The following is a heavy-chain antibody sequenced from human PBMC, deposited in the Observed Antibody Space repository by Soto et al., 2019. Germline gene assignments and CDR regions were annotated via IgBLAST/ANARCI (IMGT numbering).Heavy chain of an antibody. CDR1: GFTFSSYW. CDR3: ARTNAAPSYYYYGTDA. J-gene: IGHJ6*02. CDR2: IKQDGSEK. Sequence: PGGSLRLSCAASGFTFSSYWMSWVRQAPGKGLEWVANIKQDGSEKYYVDSVKGRFTISRDNAKNSLYLQMNSLRAEDTAVYYCARTNAAPSYYYYGTDAWHQGPKVTVSS. D-gene: IGHD6-6*01. V-gene: IGHV3-7*03.